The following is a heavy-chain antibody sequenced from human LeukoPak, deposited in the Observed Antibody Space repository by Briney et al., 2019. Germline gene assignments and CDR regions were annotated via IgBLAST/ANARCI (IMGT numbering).Heavy chain of an antibody. Sequence: PGGSLRLSCAASGFTFSSYAMHWVRQAPGKGLEYVSAISSNGGSTYYANSVKGRFTISRDNSKNTLYLQMGSLRAEDMAVYYCARTQTTVTTVVGGFDYWGQGTLVAVSS. CDR2: ISSNGGST. CDR1: GFTFSSYA. CDR3: ARTQTTVTTVVGGFDY. D-gene: IGHD4-17*01. V-gene: IGHV3-64*01. J-gene: IGHJ4*02.